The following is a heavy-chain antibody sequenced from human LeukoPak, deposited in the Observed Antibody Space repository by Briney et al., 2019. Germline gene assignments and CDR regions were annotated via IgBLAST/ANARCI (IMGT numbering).Heavy chain of an antibody. CDR3: ARGVAILGYCSGGSCYYAFDI. J-gene: IGHJ3*02. CDR1: GGSISSYY. CDR2: IYYSGST. V-gene: IGHV4-59*01. D-gene: IGHD2-15*01. Sequence: SETLSLTCTVSGGSISSYYWSWIRQPPGKGLEWIGYIYYSGSTNYNPSLKSRVTISVDTSKNQFSLKLSSVTAADTAVYYCARGVAILGYCSGGSCYYAFDIWGQGTMVTVSS.